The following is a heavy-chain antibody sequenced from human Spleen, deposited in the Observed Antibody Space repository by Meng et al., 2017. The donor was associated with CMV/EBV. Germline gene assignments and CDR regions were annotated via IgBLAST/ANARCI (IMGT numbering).Heavy chain of an antibody. CDR1: GFTFSSYS. J-gene: IGHJ6*02. CDR2: ISSSSSYI. CDR3: AREYCSSTSCYGQPDYYYYGMDV. Sequence: GESLKISCAASGFTFSSYSMNWVRQAPGKGLEWVSSISSSSSYIYYADSVKGRFTISRDNAKNSLYLQMNSLRAEDTAVYYCAREYCSSTSCYGQPDYYYYGMDVWGQGTTVTVSS. D-gene: IGHD2-2*01. V-gene: IGHV3-21*01.